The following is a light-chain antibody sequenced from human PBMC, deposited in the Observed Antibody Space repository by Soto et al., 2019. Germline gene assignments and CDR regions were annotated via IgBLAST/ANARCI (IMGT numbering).Light chain of an antibody. J-gene: IGKJ1*01. CDR3: QQSYTTPWT. Sequence: DIQMTQSPSSLSASVGGRVTIRCQASETIKVYLNWYQHKPGKAPNLLIFGASNLRGGVPSRFTGSGSGTDFTLTIDRLQPEDFATYYCQQSYTTPWTFGLGTKVEIK. V-gene: IGKV1-39*01. CDR2: GAS. CDR1: ETIKVY.